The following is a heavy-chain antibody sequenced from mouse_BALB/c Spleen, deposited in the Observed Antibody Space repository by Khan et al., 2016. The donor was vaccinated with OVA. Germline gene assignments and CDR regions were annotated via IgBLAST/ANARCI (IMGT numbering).Heavy chain of an antibody. CDR3: ARYASSPYYAMDY. D-gene: IGHD1-1*01. J-gene: IGHJ4*01. CDR2: INPYNDGT. CDR1: GYTFTNYV. V-gene: IGHV1S136*01. Sequence: EVKLLESGPELVKPGASVKMSCMASGYTFTNYVMHWVKQKPGQGLEWIGYINPYNDGTKYNEKFKGKATLTSDKSSSTAYMELSSLTSEDSAVYYCARYASSPYYAMDYWGQGTSVTVSS.